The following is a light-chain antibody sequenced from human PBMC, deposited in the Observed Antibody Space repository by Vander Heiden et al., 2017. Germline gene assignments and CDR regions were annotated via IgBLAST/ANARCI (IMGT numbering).Light chain of an antibody. V-gene: IGKV3-20*01. Sequence: EIVLTQSPGTLSLSPGERATLSCRASQSVSSSYLAWYQQKPGQAPRLLIYGASSRATGIPDRFSGSGYGTDFTLTISRLEPEDFAVYYCQQYGSSPQVTFGQGTKVEIK. CDR1: QSVSSSY. CDR3: QQYGSSPQVT. J-gene: IGKJ1*01. CDR2: GAS.